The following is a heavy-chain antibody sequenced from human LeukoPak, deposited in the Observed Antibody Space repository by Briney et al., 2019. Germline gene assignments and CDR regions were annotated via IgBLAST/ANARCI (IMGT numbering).Heavy chain of an antibody. CDR3: ARSGVGWELLHFFDS. CDR2: IYYSGNT. D-gene: IGHD3-10*01. V-gene: IGHV4-31*03. J-gene: IGHJ4*01. Sequence: SETLSLTCTVSGGSTSSGGYYWSWIRQHPGKGLEWIGYIYYSGNTYSNPSLKSRVTMSVDTSKNQVSLKLTSVTATDTAVYFCARSGVGWELLHFFDSWGQEPWSPSPQ. CDR1: GGSTSSGGYY.